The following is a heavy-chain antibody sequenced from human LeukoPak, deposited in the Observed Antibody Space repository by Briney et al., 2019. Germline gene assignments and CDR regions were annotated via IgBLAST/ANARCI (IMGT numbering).Heavy chain of an antibody. D-gene: IGHD2-2*03. V-gene: IGHV4-39*07. Sequence: SETLSLTCTVSGGSISSSTYYWGWIRQPPGKGLEWIGNIYYSGNTYYNPSLKSRVAISVDTSKNQFSLKLTSVTAADTAVYYCARDGYLAVDYWGQGTLVTVSS. CDR1: GGSISSSTYY. J-gene: IGHJ4*02. CDR2: IYYSGNT. CDR3: ARDGYLAVDY.